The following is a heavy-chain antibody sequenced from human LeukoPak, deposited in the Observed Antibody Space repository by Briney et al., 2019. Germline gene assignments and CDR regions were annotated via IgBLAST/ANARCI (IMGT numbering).Heavy chain of an antibody. CDR1: GASISSTNW. J-gene: IGHJ4*02. CDR2: IYHNGNT. Sequence: SETLSLTCAVSGASISSTNWWSWVRQPPGKGLEWIGEIYHNGNTNFNPSLKSRVIISVDKSKNQFSLKVRSVTAADTAVYYCARVQFSSGSLDYWGQGTLVTVSS. D-gene: IGHD6-19*01. CDR3: ARVQFSSGSLDY. V-gene: IGHV4-4*02.